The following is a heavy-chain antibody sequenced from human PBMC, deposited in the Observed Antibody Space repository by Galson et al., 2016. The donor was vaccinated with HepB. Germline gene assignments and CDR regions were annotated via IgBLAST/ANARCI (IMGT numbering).Heavy chain of an antibody. V-gene: IGHV4-39*01. D-gene: IGHD6-19*01. Sequence: SETLSLTCSVSGGSISRSSDYWGWIRQPPGKGLEWIGTIYYSGSTYYNPSLNSRVTISVDMSKNQFYLKVSSVTAADTAVYYCARLSAPAGNYWGQGTLVTVSS. J-gene: IGHJ4*02. CDR3: ARLSAPAGNY. CDR2: IYYSGST. CDR1: GGSISRSSDY.